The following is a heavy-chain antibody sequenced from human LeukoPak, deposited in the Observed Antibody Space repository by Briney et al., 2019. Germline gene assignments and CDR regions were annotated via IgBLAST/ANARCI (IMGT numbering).Heavy chain of an antibody. Sequence: RGSLRPSCAASGVTPSSNSTRWVRQAPRKGREWVSGIYIGGSTYFADPVTGRFTISRDTSTNTLYLQMTSLRAEDTAVYYCAKTGTTMSRNWNFDLWGRGTLVTVSS. CDR3: AKTGTTMSRNWNFDL. J-gene: IGHJ2*01. CDR2: IYIGGST. D-gene: IGHD1-7*01. V-gene: IGHV3-66*01. CDR1: GVTPSSNS.